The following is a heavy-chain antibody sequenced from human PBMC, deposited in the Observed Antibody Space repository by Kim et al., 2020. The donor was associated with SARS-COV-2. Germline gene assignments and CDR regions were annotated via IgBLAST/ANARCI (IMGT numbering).Heavy chain of an antibody. V-gene: IGHV4-4*07. CDR3: AGGREYYYDSSGYYD. D-gene: IGHD3-22*01. CDR2: IYTSGST. CDR1: GGSISSYY. Sequence: SETLSLTCTVSGGSISSYYWSWIRQPAGKGLEWIGRIYTSGSTNYNPSLKSRVTMSVDTSKNQFSLKLSSVTAADTAVYYCAGGREYYYDSSGYYDWGQGTLVTVSS. J-gene: IGHJ4*02.